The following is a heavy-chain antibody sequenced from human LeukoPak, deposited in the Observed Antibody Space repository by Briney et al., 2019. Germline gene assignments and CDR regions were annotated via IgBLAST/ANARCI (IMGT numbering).Heavy chain of an antibody. D-gene: IGHD3-10*01. J-gene: IGHJ4*02. V-gene: IGHV3-33*01. Sequence: PGRSLRVSCAASGFTFSNYGMHWVRQAPGKGLEWVAVIWYDGSKYYADSVKGRFTISRDNSKNTLYLQMNSLRDEDTAVYKCEREGGSYYRYFDYWGQGTLVTVSS. CDR3: EREGGSYYRYFDY. CDR2: IWYDGSK. CDR1: GFTFSNYG.